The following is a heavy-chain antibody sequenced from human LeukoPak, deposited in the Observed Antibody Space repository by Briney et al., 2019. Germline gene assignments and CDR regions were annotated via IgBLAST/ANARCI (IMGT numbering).Heavy chain of an antibody. J-gene: IGHJ4*02. CDR1: GDSVSSNSAA. CDR3: ARSWYCSGGSCYLDFDY. Sequence: SQTLSLTCAISGDSVSSNSAAWNWIRQSPSRGLEWLGRTYYRSKWYNDYAVSVKSRITINPDTSKNQFSLQLNSVTPEDTAVYYCARSWYCSGGSCYLDFDYWGQGTLVTVSS. V-gene: IGHV6-1*01. D-gene: IGHD2-15*01. CDR2: TYYRSKWYN.